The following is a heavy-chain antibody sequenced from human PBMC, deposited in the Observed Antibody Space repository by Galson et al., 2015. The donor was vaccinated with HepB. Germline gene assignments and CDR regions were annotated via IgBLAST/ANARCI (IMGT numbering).Heavy chain of an antibody. CDR1: GFIVDGSG. Sequence: SLRLSCAASGFIVDGSGMSWVRQAPGKGLEWVSGISASGGKTYYADSVKGRFTMSREHSQKTVYLPMNSLGGDDSALYYCTRDSGWESAYWGQGTLVTVSS. CDR3: TRDSGWESAY. D-gene: IGHD3-10*01. CDR2: ISASGGKT. V-gene: IGHV3-23*01. J-gene: IGHJ4*02.